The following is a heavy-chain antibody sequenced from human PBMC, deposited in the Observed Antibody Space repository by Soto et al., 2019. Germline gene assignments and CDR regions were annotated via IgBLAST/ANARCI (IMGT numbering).Heavy chain of an antibody. J-gene: IGHJ6*02. CDR2: INPSGGST. CDR3: ARAADTAPGFYYGMDV. V-gene: IGHV1-46*01. CDR1: GYTFTTYD. D-gene: IGHD5-18*01. Sequence: ASVKVSCTASGYTFTTYDMHWMRQAPGQGPEWVGIINPSGGSTSYAQMFQGRVTMTRDTSTSTVYMELNSLRFEDSAVYYCARAADTAPGFYYGMDVWGQGTTVTVSS.